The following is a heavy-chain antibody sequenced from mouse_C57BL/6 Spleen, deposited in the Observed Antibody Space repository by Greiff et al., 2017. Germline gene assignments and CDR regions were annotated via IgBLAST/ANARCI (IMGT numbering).Heavy chain of an antibody. CDR2: IYPGDGDT. D-gene: IGHD2-4*01. Sequence: VQLQESGAELVKPGASVKISCKASGYAFSSYWMNWVKQRPGKGLEWIGQIYPGDGDTNYNGKFKGKATLTADKSSSTAYMQLSSLTSEDSAVYFCARVYYDYDRAMDYWGQGTSVTVSS. V-gene: IGHV1-80*01. J-gene: IGHJ4*01. CDR3: ARVYYDYDRAMDY. CDR1: GYAFSSYW.